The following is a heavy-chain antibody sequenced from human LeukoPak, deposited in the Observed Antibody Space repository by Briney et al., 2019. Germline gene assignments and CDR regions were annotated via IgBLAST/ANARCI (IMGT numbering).Heavy chain of an antibody. CDR2: MNPNSGNT. CDR3: ARGDFWSGYSYYMDV. J-gene: IGHJ6*03. Sequence: EAPVKVSCKASGYTFTSYDINWVRQATGQGLEWMGWMNPNSGNTGYAQKFQGRVTMTRNTSISTAYMELSSLRSEDTAVYYCARGDFWSGYSYYMDVWGKGTTVTVSS. V-gene: IGHV1-8*01. CDR1: GYTFTSYD. D-gene: IGHD3-3*01.